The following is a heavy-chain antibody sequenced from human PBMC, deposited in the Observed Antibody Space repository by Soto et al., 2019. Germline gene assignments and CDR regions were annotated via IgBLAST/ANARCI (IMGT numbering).Heavy chain of an antibody. D-gene: IGHD6-13*01. CDR3: ARQQLLPFYYALDV. Sequence: PSETLSLTCNVSGGSISGYYWSWIRRPPGKGLEYIGYIYYRGSTNYNPSLESRVTMSVDTSRNQFSLKVSSVTAADTAVYYCARQQLLPFYYALDVWGQGTTVTVSS. CDR2: IYYRGST. V-gene: IGHV4-59*01. J-gene: IGHJ6*02. CDR1: GGSISGYY.